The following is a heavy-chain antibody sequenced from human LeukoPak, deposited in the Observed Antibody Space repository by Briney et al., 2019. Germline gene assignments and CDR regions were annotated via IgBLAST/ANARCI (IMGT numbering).Heavy chain of an antibody. CDR2: IIPILGIA. J-gene: IGHJ4*02. CDR3: ARITIYSPYYFDY. CDR1: GGTFSSYA. Sequence: ASVKVSCKASGGTFSSYAISWVRQAPGQGLEWMGRIIPILGIANYAQKFQGRVTNTADKSTSTAYMELSSLRSEDTAVYYCARITIYSPYYFDYWGQGTLVTVSS. D-gene: IGHD5-24*01. V-gene: IGHV1-69*04.